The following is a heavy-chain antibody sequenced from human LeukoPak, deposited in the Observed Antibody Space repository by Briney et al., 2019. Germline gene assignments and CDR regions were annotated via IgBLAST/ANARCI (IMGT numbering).Heavy chain of an antibody. CDR3: ARVPFLWGTYYNNWFDP. J-gene: IGHJ5*02. Sequence: PSETLSLTCSVSGDSISGYSWTWMRQPPGKALQWIGYFLNNGNTDYNPSLKGRVTISGDKSKNQFSLRVNSVTAADTAVYFCARVPFLWGTYYNNWFDPWGQGTLVIVSS. CDR1: GDSISGYS. D-gene: IGHD1-26*01. V-gene: IGHV4-59*12. CDR2: FLNNGNT.